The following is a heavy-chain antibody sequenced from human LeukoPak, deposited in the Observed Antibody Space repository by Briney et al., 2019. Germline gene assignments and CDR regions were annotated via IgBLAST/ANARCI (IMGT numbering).Heavy chain of an antibody. J-gene: IGHJ4*02. D-gene: IGHD6-19*01. CDR1: GYTFSNYD. V-gene: IGHV1-8*03. CDR3: AREGLDF. CDR2: MNPNTGNR. Sequence: GASVKVSCKASGYTFSNYDINWVRQATGQGLEWMGYMNPNTGNRDYGQKFQGRLTITTDTSISTAYMELSNLISEDTAIYSCAREGLDFWGQGTLVTVSS.